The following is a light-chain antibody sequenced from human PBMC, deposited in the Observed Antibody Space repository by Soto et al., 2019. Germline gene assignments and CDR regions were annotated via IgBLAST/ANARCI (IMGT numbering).Light chain of an antibody. Sequence: EIVLTQSPGTLSLSPGEGATLSCRASQSVSTNFFAWYQQKPGQAPRLLIYGASTRATGIPDRFSGSGSGTDFTLTISRLEPEDFVVYYCQQYGRTSWTFGRGTKVEIK. CDR3: QQYGRTSWT. J-gene: IGKJ1*01. V-gene: IGKV3-20*01. CDR2: GAS. CDR1: QSVSTNF.